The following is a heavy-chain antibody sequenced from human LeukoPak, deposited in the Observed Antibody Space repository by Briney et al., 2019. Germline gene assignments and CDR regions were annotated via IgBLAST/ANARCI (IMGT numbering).Heavy chain of an antibody. Sequence: SETLSLTCTVSGGSISSGGYYWSWIRQHPGKGLEWIEYIYYSGSTYYNPSLKSRVTISVDTSKNQFSLKLSSVTAADTAVYYCARDASDSYYYYGMDVWGQGTTVTVSS. J-gene: IGHJ6*02. CDR1: GGSISSGGYY. V-gene: IGHV4-31*03. CDR3: ARDASDSYYYYGMDV. CDR2: IYYSGST.